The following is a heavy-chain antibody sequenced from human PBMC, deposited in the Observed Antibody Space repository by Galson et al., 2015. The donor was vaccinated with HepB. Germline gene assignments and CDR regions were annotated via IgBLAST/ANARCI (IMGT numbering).Heavy chain of an antibody. CDR2: ISRNGGST. Sequence: SLRLSCAVSGFTFSSYSMHWVRQAPGKGLEYVSAISRNGGSTYFADSVKGRFTISRDNSKNTLYLQMSSLRAGDTAVYYCVKEGYSNGWYYFDYWGQGTLVTVSS. J-gene: IGHJ4*02. D-gene: IGHD6-19*01. CDR3: VKEGYSNGWYYFDY. V-gene: IGHV3-64D*06. CDR1: GFTFSSYS.